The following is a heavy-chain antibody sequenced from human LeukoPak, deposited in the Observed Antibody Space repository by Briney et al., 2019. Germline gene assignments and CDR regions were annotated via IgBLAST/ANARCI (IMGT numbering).Heavy chain of an antibody. CDR1: GFTFSSHA. D-gene: IGHD2-2*01. CDR2: LSGSGYNT. J-gene: IGHJ4*02. Sequence: GSLRLSCAASGFTFSSHALSWVRQAPGKGLEWVSSLSGSGYNTYYADSVKGRFTISRDNSKNTVYLQMNSLRAEDTAVYYCAKDPYGTRYFDHWGQGTLVTVSS. CDR3: AKDPYGTRYFDH. V-gene: IGHV3-23*01.